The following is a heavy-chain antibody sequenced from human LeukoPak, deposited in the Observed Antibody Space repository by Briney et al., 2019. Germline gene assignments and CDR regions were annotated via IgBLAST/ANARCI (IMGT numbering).Heavy chain of an antibody. J-gene: IGHJ4*02. CDR2: ISFDGCNK. CDR3: TKGHSYGYGDYAFDY. Sequence: GGSLRLSCAATGFTFSRCGMHWVRQAPGKGLEWVAVISFDGCNKYYVDSVKGRFTISRDNSENTLYMQMNGLGAEDTAVYYCTKGHSYGYGDYAFDYWGQGTMLTVSS. V-gene: IGHV3-30*18. D-gene: IGHD4-17*01. CDR1: GFTFSRCG.